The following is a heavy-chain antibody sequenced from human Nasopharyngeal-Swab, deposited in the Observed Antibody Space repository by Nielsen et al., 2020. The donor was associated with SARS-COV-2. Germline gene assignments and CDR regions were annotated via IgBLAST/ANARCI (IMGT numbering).Heavy chain of an antibody. J-gene: IGHJ4*02. V-gene: IGHV1-69*06. CDR2: IIPIFGTA. CDR3: ARGKGKDSGVDY. Sequence: WVRQAPGQGLEWMGGIIPIFGTANYAQKFQGRVTITADKSTSTAYMELSSLRSEDTAAYYCARGKGKDSGVDYWGQGTLVTVSS. D-gene: IGHD1-26*01.